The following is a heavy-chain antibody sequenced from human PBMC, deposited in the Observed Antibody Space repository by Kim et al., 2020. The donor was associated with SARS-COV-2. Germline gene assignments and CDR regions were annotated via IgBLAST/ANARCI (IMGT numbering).Heavy chain of an antibody. V-gene: IGHV3-21*01. CDR1: GFTFSSYS. D-gene: IGHD1-26*01. CDR2: ISSSSSYI. J-gene: IGHJ3*02. Sequence: GGSLRLSCAASGFTFSSYSMNWVRQAPGKGLEWVSSISSSSSYIYYADSVKGRFTISRDNAKHSLYLQMNSLRAEDTAVYYCARGVGVGAAAFDIWGQGTMVTVSS. CDR3: ARGVGVGAAAFDI.